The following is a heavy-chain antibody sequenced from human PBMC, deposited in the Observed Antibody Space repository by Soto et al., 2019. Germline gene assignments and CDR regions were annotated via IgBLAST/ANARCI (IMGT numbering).Heavy chain of an antibody. V-gene: IGHV3-23*01. J-gene: IGHJ4*02. CDR1: GFTFRSYA. D-gene: IGHD3-10*01. CDR2: ISGSGGST. Sequence: AGGSLRLSCAASGFTFRSYAMSWVRQAPGKGLEWVSAISGSGGSTYYADSVKGRFTISRDNSKNALSLQMNSLRAEDTAVYYCALSWFGELFSFDYWGQGTLVTSPQ. CDR3: ALSWFGELFSFDY.